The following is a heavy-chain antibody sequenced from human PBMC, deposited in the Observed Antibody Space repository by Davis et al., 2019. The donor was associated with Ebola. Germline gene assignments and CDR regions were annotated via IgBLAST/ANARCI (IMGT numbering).Heavy chain of an antibody. Sequence: PGGSLRLSCAASGFTFSSYAMSWVRQAPGKGLEWVSGISGSGGSTYYADSVKGRFTISRDNSKNTLYLQMNSLRAEDTAVYYCARGLYCSGGSCYSGLDYWGQGTLVTVSS. J-gene: IGHJ4*02. CDR3: ARGLYCSGGSCYSGLDY. D-gene: IGHD2-15*01. CDR1: GFTFSSYA. V-gene: IGHV3-23*01. CDR2: ISGSGGST.